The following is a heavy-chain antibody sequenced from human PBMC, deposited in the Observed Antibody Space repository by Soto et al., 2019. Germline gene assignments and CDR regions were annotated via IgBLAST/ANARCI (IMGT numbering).Heavy chain of an antibody. D-gene: IGHD6-25*01. Sequence: SGPTLVNHTQTLTLTCTFSGFSLSTSGMCVSWIRQPPGKALEWLALIDWDDDKYYSTSLKTRLTISKDTSKNQVVLTMSNMDPVDTVTYFCARSLSSGRLGYFAYWGQGTLVTVSS. V-gene: IGHV2-70*01. CDR2: IDWDDDK. J-gene: IGHJ4*02. CDR1: GFSLSTSGMC. CDR3: ARSLSSGRLGYFAY.